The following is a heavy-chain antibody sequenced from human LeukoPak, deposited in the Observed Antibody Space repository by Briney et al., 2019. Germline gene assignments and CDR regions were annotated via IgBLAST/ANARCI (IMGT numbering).Heavy chain of an antibody. CDR2: ISAYNGNT. Sequence: ASVKISCKASGYTFTSYGICWVRQARGQGLEWMGWISAYNGNTNYAQKLQGRVTMTTDTSTSTAYMELRSLRSDDTAVYYCARVPSSGYEEEWGQGTLVTVSS. V-gene: IGHV1-18*01. J-gene: IGHJ4*02. CDR1: GYTFTSYG. D-gene: IGHD5-12*01. CDR3: ARVPSSGYEEE.